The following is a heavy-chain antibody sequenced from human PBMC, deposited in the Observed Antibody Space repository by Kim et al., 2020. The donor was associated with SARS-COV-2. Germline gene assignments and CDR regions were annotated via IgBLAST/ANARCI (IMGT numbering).Heavy chain of an antibody. Sequence: GGSLRLSCTASGFTVNTNYMTWVRQAPGKGLEWVSVIYSGGSTYYADSVKGRFTISRDNSKNTLYLQMTSLRAEDTAVYYCARGGIMYESSVYYGLFAFDIWGEGTMVTVSS. D-gene: IGHD3-22*01. J-gene: IGHJ3*02. CDR1: GFTVNTNY. CDR3: ARGGIMYESSVYYGLFAFDI. CDR2: IYSGGST. V-gene: IGHV3-53*01.